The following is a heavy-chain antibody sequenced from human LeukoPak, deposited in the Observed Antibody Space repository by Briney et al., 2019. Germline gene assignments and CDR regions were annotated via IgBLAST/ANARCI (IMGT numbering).Heavy chain of an antibody. CDR1: GFTFSSYA. V-gene: IGHV3-23*01. D-gene: IGHD6-19*01. CDR2: ISGSGGST. CDR3: AKDGYSSGWYQNWFDP. Sequence: GGSLRLSCAASGFTFSSYAMSWVRQPPGKGLEWVSAISGSGGSTYYADSGKGRFTIARDNSKNTLYLQIDSVRAEDTAVYYCAKDGYSSGWYQNWFDPWGQGTLVTVSS. J-gene: IGHJ5*02.